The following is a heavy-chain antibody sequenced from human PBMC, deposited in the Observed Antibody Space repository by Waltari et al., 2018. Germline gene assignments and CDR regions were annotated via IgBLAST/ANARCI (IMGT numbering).Heavy chain of an antibody. D-gene: IGHD3-3*01. Sequence: EVQLVEAGGVMVQPGGAVRVACEASGCADSRYELNWLRQDPGKGLEWVSYISSSGSTIYYAASVKCRFTISRDHAKTLLFLQMNLLRPEDMAVYYWWGGIPIFGVVTHSVSMDVCGQGTTVTVSS. CDR1: GCADSRYE. CDR2: ISSSGSTI. J-gene: IGHJ6*02. CDR3: WGGIPIFGVVTHSVSMDV. V-gene: IGHV3-48*03.